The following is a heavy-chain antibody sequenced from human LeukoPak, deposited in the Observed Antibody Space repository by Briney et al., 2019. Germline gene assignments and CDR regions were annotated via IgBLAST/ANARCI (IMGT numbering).Heavy chain of an antibody. CDR3: AKSTGYYDSLEAFDI. CDR1: GFTFSDYY. D-gene: IGHD3-22*01. CDR2: ISSSGSTI. J-gene: IGHJ3*02. V-gene: IGHV3-11*01. Sequence: GGSLRLSCAASGFTFSDYYMSWIRQAPGKGLEWVSYISSSGSTIYYADSAKGRFTISRDNAKNSLYLQMNSLRAEDTALYYCAKSTGYYDSLEAFDIWGQGTMVTVSS.